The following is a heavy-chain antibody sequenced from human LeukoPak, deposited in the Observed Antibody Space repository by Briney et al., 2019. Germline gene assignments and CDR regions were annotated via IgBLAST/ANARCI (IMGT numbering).Heavy chain of an antibody. D-gene: IGHD3-16*01. V-gene: IGHV1-2*02. CDR1: GYTFTGYY. CDR2: INPKSGGT. CDR3: ARDGVGAGKTFDY. Sequence: ASVKVSCKASGYTFTGYYIHWVRQAPGQGLEWMGWINPKSGGTNYAQKFQGRVTMTRDTSISTAYMELSRLRSDDTAVYYCARDGVGAGKTFDYWGQGTQVTVSS. J-gene: IGHJ4*02.